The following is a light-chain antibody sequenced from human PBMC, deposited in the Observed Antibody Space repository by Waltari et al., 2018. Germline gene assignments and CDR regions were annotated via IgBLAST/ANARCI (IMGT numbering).Light chain of an antibody. CDR1: SSHIGTNY. V-gene: IGLV1-47*01. Sequence: QSVLTQPPSASGTPGQRLTISCSGSSSHIGTNYVNWYQQFPGTAPKLLIYRNNQRPSGVPDRFSGSKSGTSASLAISGLRSEDEAEYYCAAWDASHVVFGGGTKLTVL. CDR3: AAWDASHVV. J-gene: IGLJ2*01. CDR2: RNN.